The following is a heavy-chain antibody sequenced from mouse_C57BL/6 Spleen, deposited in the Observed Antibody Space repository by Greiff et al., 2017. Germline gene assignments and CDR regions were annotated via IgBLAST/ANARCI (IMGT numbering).Heavy chain of an antibody. CDR1: GFTFSDYY. CDR3: ARHGLRLRAMDY. J-gene: IGHJ4*01. Sequence: EVQGVESGGGLVQPGGSLKLSCAASGFTFSDYYMYWVRQTPEKRLEWVAYISNGGGSTYYPDTVKGRFTISRDNAKNTLYLQMSRLKSEDTAMYYCARHGLRLRAMDYWGQGTSVTVSS. CDR2: ISNGGGST. D-gene: IGHD3-2*02. V-gene: IGHV5-12*01.